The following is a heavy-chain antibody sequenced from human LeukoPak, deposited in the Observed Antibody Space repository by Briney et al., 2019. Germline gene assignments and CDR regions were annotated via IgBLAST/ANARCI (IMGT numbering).Heavy chain of an antibody. CDR3: ARTHCGGGSCDKFDP. J-gene: IGHJ5*02. CDR2: FYASGTT. V-gene: IGHV4-4*07. CDR1: GASISNYY. Sequence: SETLSLTCTVSGASISNYYWSWIRQPAGKGLKWIGRFYASGTTYYNPSLRSRVTLSIDTSKNQFSLKLSSVTAADTAVYYCARTHCGGGSCDKFDPWGQGILVTVSS. D-gene: IGHD2-15*01.